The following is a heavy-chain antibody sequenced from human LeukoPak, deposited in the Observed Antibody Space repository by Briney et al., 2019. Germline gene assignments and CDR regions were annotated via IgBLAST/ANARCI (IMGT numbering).Heavy chain of an antibody. J-gene: IGHJ6*03. D-gene: IGHD3-22*01. Sequence: GGSLRLSCAASGFTFSSYGMHWVRQAPGKGLEWVAFIRYDGSGKYYADSVKGRFTISRDSSKSTLYLQMNSLRAEDTAVYYCAKGSKAVVFTRDHYMDVWGKGTTVTFSS. CDR3: AKGSKAVVFTRDHYMDV. CDR1: GFTFSSYG. V-gene: IGHV3-30*02. CDR2: IRYDGSGK.